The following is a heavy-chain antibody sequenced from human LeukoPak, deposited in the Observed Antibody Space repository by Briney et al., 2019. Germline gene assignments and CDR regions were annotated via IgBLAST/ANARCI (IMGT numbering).Heavy chain of an antibody. CDR1: GFTFSNAW. CDR3: IRGAASGSYYGFDV. J-gene: IGHJ6*02. Sequence: PGGSLRLSCAASGFTFSNAWMSWVRQAPGKGLEWVGRIKSKTDGGTTGYAAPVKGRFTISRDDSKNTLYLQMNSLKTEDTAVYYCIRGAASGSYYGFDVWGQGATVTVSS. D-gene: IGHD1-26*01. V-gene: IGHV3-15*01. CDR2: IKSKTDGGTT.